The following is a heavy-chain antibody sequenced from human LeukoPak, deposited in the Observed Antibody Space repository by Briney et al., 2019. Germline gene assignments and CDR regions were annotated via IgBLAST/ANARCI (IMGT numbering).Heavy chain of an antibody. CDR2: IRSKANSYAT. Sequence: GGSLRLSCAASGFTFSDSAMHSVRQASGKGLEWVGRIRSKANSYATAYAASVKGRFTISRDDSKNTAYLQMNSLRTEDTAVYYCTRHSVEYHGDYWGQGTLVTVSS. CDR1: GFTFSDSA. J-gene: IGHJ4*02. D-gene: IGHD6-6*01. CDR3: TRHSVEYHGDY. V-gene: IGHV3-73*01.